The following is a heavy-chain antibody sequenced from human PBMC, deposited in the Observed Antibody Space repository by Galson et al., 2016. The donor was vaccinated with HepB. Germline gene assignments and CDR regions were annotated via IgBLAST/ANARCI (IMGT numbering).Heavy chain of an antibody. Sequence: SLRLSCAASGFTVKNAYMSWVRQAPGKGLEWVGRVRDDGTTDYAAPVKGRFTISRDDSKDTLSLQMNSLKSEDTAVYYCTTYGSGSFGHWGQGTLVTVSS. D-gene: IGHD1-26*01. CDR3: TTYGSGSFGH. J-gene: IGHJ4*02. CDR1: GFTVKNAY. CDR2: VRDDGTT. V-gene: IGHV3-15*01.